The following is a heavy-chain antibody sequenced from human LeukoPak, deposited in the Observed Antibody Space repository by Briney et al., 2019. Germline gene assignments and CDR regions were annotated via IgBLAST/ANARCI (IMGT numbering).Heavy chain of an antibody. CDR2: IYVGGSA. V-gene: IGHV3-53*05. CDR3: AREDSSGYYDRNFDY. J-gene: IGHJ4*02. Sequence: GGSLRLSCAASGFTVSNNYMSWVRQTPGKGLEWVSVIYVGGSAYYADSVKGRFTISGDSSKNTLYLQMNSLRAEDTAVYYCAREDSSGYYDRNFDYWGQGTLVTVSS. CDR1: GFTVSNNY. D-gene: IGHD3-22*01.